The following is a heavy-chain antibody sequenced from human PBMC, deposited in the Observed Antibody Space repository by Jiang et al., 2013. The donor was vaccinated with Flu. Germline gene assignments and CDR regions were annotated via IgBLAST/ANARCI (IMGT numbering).Heavy chain of an antibody. Sequence: QLLESGGGLVQPGGSLKLSCAASGFTFSGSAMHWVHQASGKGLEWVGRIRSKANSYATAYAASVKGRFTISRDDSKNTAYLQMNSLKTEDTAVYYCTRPALGSYYDGDAFDIWGQGTMVTVSS. J-gene: IGHJ3*02. D-gene: IGHD1-26*01. CDR2: IRSKANSYAT. CDR1: GFTFSGSA. CDR3: TRPALGSYYDGDAFDI. V-gene: IGHV3-73*01.